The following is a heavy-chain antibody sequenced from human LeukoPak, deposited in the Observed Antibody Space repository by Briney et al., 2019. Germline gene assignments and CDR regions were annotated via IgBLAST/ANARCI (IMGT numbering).Heavy chain of an antibody. CDR1: GFSLSTSGVG. V-gene: IGHV2-5*02. CDR3: VHLYYYDSSGSYFHDHYYGVDV. Sequence: SGPTLVNPTQTLTLTCTFSGFSLSTSGVGVGWIRQPPGKALEWLALIYWDGDKRYSPSLKSRLTITRDTSEHQVVLTVINMDPLDTATYYCVHLYYYDSSGSYFHDHYYGVDVWGQGTTVTVSS. J-gene: IGHJ6*02. D-gene: IGHD3-22*01. CDR2: IYWDGDK.